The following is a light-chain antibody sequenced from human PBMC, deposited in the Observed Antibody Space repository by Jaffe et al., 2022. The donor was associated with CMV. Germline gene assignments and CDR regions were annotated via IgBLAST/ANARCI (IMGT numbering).Light chain of an antibody. V-gene: IGKV3-20*01. CDR1: QSVTSTY. CDR2: GAS. J-gene: IGKJ4*01. Sequence: EIVLTQSPGTLSLSPGERATLSCRASQSVTSTYLAWYQQKLGQAPRLLIYGASTRATGIPDRFSGSGSGTDFILTISRLEPEDFAVYFCQQHHRSPVTFGGGTKVEIK. CDR3: QQHHRSPVT.